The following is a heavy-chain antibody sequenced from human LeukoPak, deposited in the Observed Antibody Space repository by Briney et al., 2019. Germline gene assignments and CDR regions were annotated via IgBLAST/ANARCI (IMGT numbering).Heavy chain of an antibody. CDR2: IYRGDST. J-gene: IGHJ6*03. V-gene: IGHV3-53*01. D-gene: IGHD2-15*01. CDR1: GFTVSSNY. Sequence: GGSLRLSCAASGFTVSSNYMSWVRQAPGKGLEWVSVIYRGDSTYYADSVKGRFTISRDKSKSTLCLQMNSLRAEDTAVYYCASRSGTYSYYMDVWGKGTTVTVSS. CDR3: ASRSGTYSYYMDV.